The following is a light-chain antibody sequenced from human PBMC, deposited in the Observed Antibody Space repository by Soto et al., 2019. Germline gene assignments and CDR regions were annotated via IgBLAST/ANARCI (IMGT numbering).Light chain of an antibody. J-gene: IGKJ1*01. Sequence: VIWMTQSPSLLSASTGDRFTSSCRMSQGISSYLNWYQQKPGKAPKLLIYKASTLKSGVPSRFSGSGSGTEFTLTISSLQSEDFAVYYCQQYDNWPRTFGQGTKVDIK. CDR1: QGISSY. CDR2: KAS. V-gene: IGKV1D-8*03. CDR3: QQYDNWPRT.